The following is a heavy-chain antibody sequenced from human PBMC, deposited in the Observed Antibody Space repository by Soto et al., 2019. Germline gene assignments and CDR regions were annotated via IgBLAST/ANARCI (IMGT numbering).Heavy chain of an antibody. CDR2: IYYRGNT. J-gene: IGHJ4*01. Sequence: SETLSLTCTVSGDSINSDKYYWGWIRQPPGKGLEWIGSIYYRGNTYYNPSLQTRVTISLDKSKSQFSLKLNSVTAADSAVYFCARLEGLATISYYFDYWGQGTLVTVSS. CDR3: ARLEGLATISYYFDY. CDR1: GDSINSDKYY. V-gene: IGHV4-39*01. D-gene: IGHD3-9*01.